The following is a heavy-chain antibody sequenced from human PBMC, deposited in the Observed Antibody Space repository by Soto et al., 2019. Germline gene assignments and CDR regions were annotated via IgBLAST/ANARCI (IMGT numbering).Heavy chain of an antibody. D-gene: IGHD3-3*01. CDR1: GYTFTSYG. CDR2: ISAYNGNT. J-gene: IGHJ4*02. CDR3: ARLTSTIFGVVPMYYFDH. V-gene: IGHV1-18*04. Sequence: ASVKVSCKASGYTFTSYGISWVRQAPGQGLEWMGWISAYNGNTNYAQKLQGRVTMTTDTSTSTAYMELRSLRSDDTAVYYCARLTSTIFGVVPMYYFDHWGQGTLVTV.